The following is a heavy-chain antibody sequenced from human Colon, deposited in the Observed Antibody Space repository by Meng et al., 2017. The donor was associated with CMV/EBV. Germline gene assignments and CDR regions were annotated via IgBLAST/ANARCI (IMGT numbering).Heavy chain of an antibody. D-gene: IGHD3-9*01. CDR3: AKVSAGYDILTGYLYFDY. J-gene: IGHJ4*02. Sequence: GESLKISCAASGFIFTSYTMNWVRQAPGKGLEWVSSVSTSGRDIFYADSVKGRFTLSRDNAKKSLYLQMNSLRAEDTAVYYCAKVSAGYDILTGYLYFDYWGQGTLVTVSS. CDR1: GFIFTSYT. V-gene: IGHV3-21*04. CDR2: VSTSGRDI.